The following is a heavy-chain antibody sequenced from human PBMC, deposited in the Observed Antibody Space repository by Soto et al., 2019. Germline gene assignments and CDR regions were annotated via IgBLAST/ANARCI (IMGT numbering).Heavy chain of an antibody. CDR2: ISSNGGST. J-gene: IGHJ4*02. V-gene: IGHV3-64*01. D-gene: IGHD3-10*01. CDR1: GFTFSSYA. CDR3: ARGNTYYYGSGSYFD. Sequence: GGSLRLSCAASGFTFSSYAMHWVRQAPGKGLEYVSAISSNGGSTYYANSVKGRFTISRDNSKNTLYLQMGSLRAEDMAVYYCARGNTYYYGSGSYFDWGQGTLVNVSS.